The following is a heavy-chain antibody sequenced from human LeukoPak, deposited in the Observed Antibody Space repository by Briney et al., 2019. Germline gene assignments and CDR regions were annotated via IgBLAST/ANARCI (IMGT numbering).Heavy chain of an antibody. CDR2: IWYDGSNK. CDR1: GFTFSSYG. V-gene: IGHV3-30*02. J-gene: IGHJ4*02. Sequence: GGSLRLSCAASGFTFSSYGMHWVRQAPGKGLEWVAVIWYDGSNKYYADSVKGRFTISRDNSKNTLYLQMNSLRAEDTAVYYCAKDWSSSPWGYWGQGTLVTVSS. D-gene: IGHD6-6*01. CDR3: AKDWSSSPWGY.